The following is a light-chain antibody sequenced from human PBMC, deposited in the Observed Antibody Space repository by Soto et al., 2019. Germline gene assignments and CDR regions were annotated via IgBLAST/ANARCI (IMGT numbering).Light chain of an antibody. CDR3: QPYNGYSWT. CDR1: QSISSS. J-gene: IGKJ1*01. V-gene: IGKV1-5*03. Sequence: DIQMTQSPSTLSASVGDRVAITCRASQSISSSLAWYQQKPGKAPNLLIYKASSLESGGPSRFSGSGSGTEFTLAISSLQPDDFAAYYCQPYNGYSWTFGQGTKVEIK. CDR2: KAS.